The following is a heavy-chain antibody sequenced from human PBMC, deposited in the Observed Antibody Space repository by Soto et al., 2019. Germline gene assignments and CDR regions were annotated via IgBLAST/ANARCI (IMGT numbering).Heavy chain of an antibody. Sequence: GGSLRLSCAVSGFTFSAYWMHWVRQVPGKGLTWVSRISDDGSTATYADSVKGRFVISRDNAKDSLYLEMNTLRVDDSGLYYCARGPRVSSTGTGAHWGRGTLVTVS. CDR3: ARGPRVSSTGTGAH. J-gene: IGHJ4*02. D-gene: IGHD1-1*01. CDR1: GFTFSAYW. V-gene: IGHV3-74*01. CDR2: ISDDGSTA.